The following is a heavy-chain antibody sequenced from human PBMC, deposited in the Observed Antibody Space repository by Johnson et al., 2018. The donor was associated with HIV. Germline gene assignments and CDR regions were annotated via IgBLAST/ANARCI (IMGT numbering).Heavy chain of an antibody. CDR3: ARGEQWSLLGAFDI. CDR2: IYSGDST. V-gene: IGHV3-53*01. CDR1: GFTVISNH. Sequence: VQLVESGGGLIQPGGSLRLSCVASGFTVISNHMSWVRQAPGKGLEWVSVIYSGDSTHYADSVTGRFTISRDNSKNPLYLQMNSLRAEDTAVYYCARGEQWSLLGAFDIRGQGTMVTVSS. J-gene: IGHJ3*02. D-gene: IGHD6-19*01.